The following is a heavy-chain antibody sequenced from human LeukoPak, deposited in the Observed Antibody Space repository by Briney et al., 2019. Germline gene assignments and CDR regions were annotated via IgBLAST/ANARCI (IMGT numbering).Heavy chain of an antibody. J-gene: IGHJ5*02. V-gene: IGHV4-59*08. CDR2: IYYSGST. D-gene: IGHD2-2*03. CDR1: GGSISSYY. CDR3: ARRVVDIAVHSPWFDP. Sequence: SETLSLTCTVSGGSISSYYWSWIRQPPGKGLEWIGYIYYSGSTNYNPSLKSRVTISVDTSKNQFSLKLSSVTAADTAVYYCARRVVDIAVHSPWFDPWGQGTLVTVSS.